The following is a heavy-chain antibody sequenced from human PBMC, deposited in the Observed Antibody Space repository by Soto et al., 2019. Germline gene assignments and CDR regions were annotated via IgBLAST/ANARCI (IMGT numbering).Heavy chain of an antibody. V-gene: IGHV1-2*02. CDR3: ARDASQTFSSSYHNDY. Sequence: QVLLVQSGAEVKTPGASVKVSCKASGYTFTGYYMHWVRQAPGQGLEWMGWINPNSGGTNYAQKFQDRVTMTRDTSISTASMELSRLTSDDTAVYYCARDASQTFSSSYHNDYWDQGTLVTVSS. CDR2: INPNSGGT. D-gene: IGHD6-13*01. J-gene: IGHJ4*02. CDR1: GYTFTGYY.